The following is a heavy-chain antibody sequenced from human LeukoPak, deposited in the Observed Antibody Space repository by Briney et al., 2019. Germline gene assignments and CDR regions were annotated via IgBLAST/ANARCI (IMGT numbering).Heavy chain of an antibody. CDR3: ARVKGYYDSRDAFDI. D-gene: IGHD3-22*01. CDR2: INHSGST. CDR1: GGSFSGYY. V-gene: IGHV4-34*01. Sequence: SSETLSLTCAVYGGSFSGYYWSWIRQPPGKGLEWIGEINHSGSTNYNPSLKSRVTISVDTSKNQFSLKLSSVTAADTAVYYCARVKGYYDSRDAFDIWGQGTMVTVSS. J-gene: IGHJ3*02.